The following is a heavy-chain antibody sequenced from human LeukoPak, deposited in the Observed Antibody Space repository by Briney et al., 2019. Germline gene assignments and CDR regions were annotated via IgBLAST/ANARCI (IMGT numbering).Heavy chain of an antibody. Sequence: ASVKVSCKVSGYTLTELSMHWVRQAPGEGLEWMGGFDPEDGETIYAQKFQGRVTMTEDTSTDTAYMELSSLRSEDTAVYYCATHIVVVPAAWGGLGYWGQGTLVTVSS. CDR3: ATHIVVVPAAWGGLGY. CDR1: GYTLTELS. V-gene: IGHV1-24*01. CDR2: FDPEDGET. J-gene: IGHJ4*02. D-gene: IGHD2-2*01.